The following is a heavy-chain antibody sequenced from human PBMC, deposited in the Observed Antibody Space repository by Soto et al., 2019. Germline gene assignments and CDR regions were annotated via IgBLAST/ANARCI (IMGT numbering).Heavy chain of an antibody. CDR1: GGAFTGYY. D-gene: IGHD3-9*01. Sequence: QVQLQQSGAGPLTQLETLSLTWGVSGGAFTGYYWAWISQAPGTGLVLICEINDRGSINYNPSLSSRDTSAVQMSNNHSALSLRAVTAADPAVNSCERGIHDILTGPPWVWDFDLWGRASVLTVSS. J-gene: IGHJ2*01. CDR2: INDRGSI. V-gene: IGHV4-34*01. CDR3: ERGIHDILTGPPWVWDFDL.